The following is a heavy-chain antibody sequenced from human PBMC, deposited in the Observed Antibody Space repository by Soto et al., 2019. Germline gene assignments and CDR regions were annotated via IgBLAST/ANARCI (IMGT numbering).Heavy chain of an antibody. J-gene: IGHJ3*02. CDR3: ARQGGSYYYDSSGYRAFDI. D-gene: IGHD3-22*01. CDR1: GGSISSSSYY. V-gene: IGHV4-39*01. CDR2: IYYSGST. Sequence: SETLSLTCTVSGGSISSSSYYWGWIRQPPGKGLEWIGSIYYSGSTYYNPSLKSRVTISVDTSKNQFSLKLSSVTAADTAVYYCARQGGSYYYDSSGYRAFDIWGQGTMVTVSS.